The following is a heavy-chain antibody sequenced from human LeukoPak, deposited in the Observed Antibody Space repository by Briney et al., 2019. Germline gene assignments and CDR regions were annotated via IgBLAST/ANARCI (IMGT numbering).Heavy chain of an antibody. J-gene: IGHJ4*02. CDR2: IKSSSTYI. Sequence: GGSLRLSCAASGFTFSGYVMTWVRQAPGKGLEWVSSIKSSSTYIYYADSVKGRFTISRDNAKHSLYLQMNSLRAEDTAVYYCARDHYDSSGYFGVIPNYFDYWGQGTLVTVSS. CDR3: ARDHYDSSGYFGVIPNYFDY. D-gene: IGHD3-22*01. V-gene: IGHV3-21*01. CDR1: GFTFSGYV.